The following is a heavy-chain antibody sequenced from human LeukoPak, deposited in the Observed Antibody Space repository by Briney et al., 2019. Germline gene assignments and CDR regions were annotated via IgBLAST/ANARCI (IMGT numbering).Heavy chain of an antibody. D-gene: IGHD3-3*01. CDR1: GGSISSSSYY. Sequence: PSETLSLTCTVSGGSISSSSYYWGWIRQPPGKGLEWIGSIYYSGSTYYNPSLKSRVTISVDTSKNQFSLKLSSVTAADTAVYYCARHRYDVAEGQLYWYFDLWGRGTLVTVSS. CDR2: IYYSGST. J-gene: IGHJ2*01. CDR3: ARHRYDVAEGQLYWYFDL. V-gene: IGHV4-39*01.